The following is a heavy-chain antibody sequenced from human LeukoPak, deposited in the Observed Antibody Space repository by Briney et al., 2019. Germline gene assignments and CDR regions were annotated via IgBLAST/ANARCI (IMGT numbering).Heavy chain of an antibody. CDR2: IYHSGST. J-gene: IGHJ4*02. D-gene: IGHD2-21*02. V-gene: IGHV4-4*02. Sequence: SETLSLTCAVSGGTISSSNWWSWVRQPPGKGLEWIGEIYHSGSTNYNPSLKSRVTISVDKSKNQFSLKLSSVTAADTAVYYCAGDSLAYCGGDCYIIDYWGQGTLVTVSS. CDR1: GGTISSSNW. CDR3: AGDSLAYCGGDCYIIDY.